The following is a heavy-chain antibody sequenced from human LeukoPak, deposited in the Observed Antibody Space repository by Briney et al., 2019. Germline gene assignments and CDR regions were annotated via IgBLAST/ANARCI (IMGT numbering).Heavy chain of an antibody. CDR2: ISSGGST. D-gene: IGHD6-6*01. V-gene: IGHV3-23*01. CDR3: AKDYRGSSSYYYYYMDV. J-gene: IGHJ6*03. Sequence: GGSLRLSCAASGFTFSNYAMNWVRQAPGKGLEWVSTISSGGSTYFADSVKGRFTISRDNSKNTLFLQMNSLRAEDTAVYYCAKDYRGSSSYYYYYMDVWGKGTTVTVSS. CDR1: GFTFSNYA.